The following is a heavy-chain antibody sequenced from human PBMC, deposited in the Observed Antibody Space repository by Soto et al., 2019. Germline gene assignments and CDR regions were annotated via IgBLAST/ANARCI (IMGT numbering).Heavy chain of an antibody. CDR1: GFTFSSYA. CDR3: AKDLRQRQNYYDSSGYVPY. V-gene: IGHV3-23*01. D-gene: IGHD3-22*01. J-gene: IGHJ4*02. Sequence: PGGSLRLSCAASGFTFSSYAMSWVRQAPGKGLEWVSAISGSGGSTYYADSVKGRFTISRDNSKNTLYLQMNSLRAEDTAVYYCAKDLRQRQNYYDSSGYVPYWGQGTLVTVSS. CDR2: ISGSGGST.